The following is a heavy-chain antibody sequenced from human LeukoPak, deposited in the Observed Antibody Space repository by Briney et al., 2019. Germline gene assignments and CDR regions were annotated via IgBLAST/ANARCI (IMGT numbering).Heavy chain of an antibody. Sequence: PSETLSLTCTVSGGSISSCGYCWSWMPQHPGQDWEGIGYIYCSGSTYYNPSLKSRVTISVNTYKNQFSLNLSSVAAADTAVYYCASERIDSGYDLDDFDIWGQGPMVSVSS. CDR3: ASERIDSGYDLDDFDI. V-gene: IGHV4-31*03. D-gene: IGHD5-12*01. CDR1: GGSISSCGYC. J-gene: IGHJ3*02. CDR2: IYCSGST.